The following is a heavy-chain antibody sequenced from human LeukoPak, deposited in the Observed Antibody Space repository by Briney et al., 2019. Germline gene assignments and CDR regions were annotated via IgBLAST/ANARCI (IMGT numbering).Heavy chain of an antibody. CDR1: GGSISSYY. J-gene: IGHJ5*02. CDR2: IYTSGST. D-gene: IGHD3-10*01. Sequence: PSETLSLTCTVSGGSISSYYWSWIRQPAGKGLEWIGRIYTSGSTNYNPSLKSRVTMSVDTSKNQFSLKLSSVTAADTAVYYCARGGSGSYYNVVWFDPWGQGTLVTVSS. CDR3: ARGGSGSYYNVVWFDP. V-gene: IGHV4-4*07.